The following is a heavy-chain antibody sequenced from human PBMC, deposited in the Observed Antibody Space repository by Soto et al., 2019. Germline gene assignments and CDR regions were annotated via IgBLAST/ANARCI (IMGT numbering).Heavy chain of an antibody. CDR2: ISSSSSSI. CDR3: ARVFGYCSGGACSSLDY. D-gene: IGHD2-15*01. CDR1: GFTFSSYN. V-gene: IGHV3-21*05. Sequence: PGGSLRLSCAATGFTFSSYNMNWVRQAPGKGLEWVSYISSSSSSIYYADSVKGRFTISRDNAKNSLCLQMNSLRAEDTAVYYCARVFGYCSGGACSSLDYWGQGTLVTVSS. J-gene: IGHJ4*02.